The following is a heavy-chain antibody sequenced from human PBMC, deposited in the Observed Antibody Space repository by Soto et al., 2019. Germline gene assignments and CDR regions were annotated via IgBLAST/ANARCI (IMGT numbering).Heavy chain of an antibody. J-gene: IGHJ4*02. Sequence: EVQLLESGGGLVQPGGSLRLSCAASGFTFSSYAMSWVRQAPGKGLEWVSVISGSDDSTYYAASVKGRFTISRDNSKNTRYLQMNSLRAEDTAVYYCAKRSSSSTFDYWGQGTLVTVSS. V-gene: IGHV3-23*01. D-gene: IGHD6-6*01. CDR2: ISGSDDST. CDR3: AKRSSSSTFDY. CDR1: GFTFSSYA.